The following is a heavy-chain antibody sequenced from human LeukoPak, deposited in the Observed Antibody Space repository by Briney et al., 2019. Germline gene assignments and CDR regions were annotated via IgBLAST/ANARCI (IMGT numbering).Heavy chain of an antibody. CDR1: GFSVSSNY. CDR2: IWSDATNM. J-gene: IGHJ5*02. CDR3: AKDAQRGFDYSNSLQS. V-gene: IGHV3-33*06. Sequence: PGGSLRLSCAASGFSVSSNYMSWVRQAPGKGLEWVAVIWSDATNMYYGDSVKGRFVISRDNSKNTIYLQMNSLRVEDTAVYYCAKDAQRGFDYSNSLQSWGQGTLVTVSS. D-gene: IGHD4-11*01.